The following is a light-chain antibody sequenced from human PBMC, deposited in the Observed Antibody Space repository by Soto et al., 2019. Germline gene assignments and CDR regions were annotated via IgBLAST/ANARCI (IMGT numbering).Light chain of an antibody. V-gene: IGKV1-5*01. CDR3: QQYNSYSGA. Sequence: DIQMTQSPSTLSESIGERATLTCRASQSISSWLAWYQQKPGKAPKLLIYDASSLESGVPSRFSGSGSGTEFTLTISSLQPDDFATYYCQQYNSYSGAFGQGTKVDIK. CDR1: QSISSW. J-gene: IGKJ1*01. CDR2: DAS.